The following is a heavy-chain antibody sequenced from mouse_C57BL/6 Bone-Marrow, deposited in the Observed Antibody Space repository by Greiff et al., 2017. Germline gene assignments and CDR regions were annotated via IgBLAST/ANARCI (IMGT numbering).Heavy chain of an antibody. V-gene: IGHV7-3*01. CDR3: ARAYLYAWFAY. Sequence: EVQLVESGGGLVQPGGSLSLSCAASGFTFTDYYMSWVRQPPGTALEWLGFIRNKANGYTTEYSASVKGRFTISRDNSQSILYLQMNALRAEDSATYYCARAYLYAWFAYWGQGTLVTVSA. CDR1: GFTFTDYY. J-gene: IGHJ3*01. D-gene: IGHD5-5*01. CDR2: IRNKANGYTT.